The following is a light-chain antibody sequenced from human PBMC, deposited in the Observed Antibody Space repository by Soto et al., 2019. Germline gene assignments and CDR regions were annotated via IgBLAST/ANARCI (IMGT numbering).Light chain of an antibody. V-gene: IGKV3-15*01. CDR3: QQYNNWPPIT. CDR1: QSVSSN. J-gene: IGKJ5*01. CDR2: GAS. Sequence: EVVMTQSPATLSVSPGERATLSCRASQSVSSNLAWYQQKPGQAPRLLIYGASTRATGVPARFSGSGSGTEFTLTITSLQSEDFAVYYCQQYNNWPPITFGQGTRLEIK.